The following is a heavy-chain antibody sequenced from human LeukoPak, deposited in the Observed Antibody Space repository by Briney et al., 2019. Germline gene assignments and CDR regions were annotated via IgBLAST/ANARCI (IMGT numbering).Heavy chain of an antibody. J-gene: IGHJ4*02. CDR1: GFTFSSYA. CDR2: ISYDGSNK. D-gene: IGHD3-9*01. V-gene: IGHV3-30*04. Sequence: PGGSLRLSCAASGFTFSSYAMHWVRQAPGKGREWVAVISYDGSNKYYADSVKGRFTISRDNSKNTLYLQMNSLRAEDTAVYYCAKGSGSFYDILTGYNSWGQGTLVTVSS. CDR3: AKGSGSFYDILTGYNS.